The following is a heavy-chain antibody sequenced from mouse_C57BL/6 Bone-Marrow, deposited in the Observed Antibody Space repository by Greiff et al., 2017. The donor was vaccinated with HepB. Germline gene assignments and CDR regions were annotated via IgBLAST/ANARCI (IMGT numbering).Heavy chain of an antibody. V-gene: IGHV5-12*01. D-gene: IGHD1-1*01. J-gene: IGHJ3*01. CDR2: ISNGGGST. CDR3: ARQLGTTVVATNAY. CDR1: GFTFSDYY. Sequence: EVKLQESGGGLVQPGGSLKLSCAASGFTFSDYYMYWVRQTPEKRLEWVAYISNGGGSTYYPDTVKGRFTISRDNAKNTLYLQMSRLKSEDTAMYYCARQLGTTVVATNAYWGQGTLVTVSA.